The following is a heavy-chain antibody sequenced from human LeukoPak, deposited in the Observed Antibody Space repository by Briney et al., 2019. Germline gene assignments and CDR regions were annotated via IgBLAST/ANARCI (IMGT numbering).Heavy chain of an antibody. Sequence: SETLSLTCGVSGGSITNTNYWTWVRQPPGKGLEWIGEVNLQGSTNYNPSLMGRVAISVDTSENHISLQLTSVTAAETAVYYCAREGGPYRPLDYSGQGTLVTVSS. J-gene: IGHJ4*02. CDR1: GGSITNTNY. CDR3: AREGGPYRPLDY. CDR2: VNLQGST. V-gene: IGHV4-4*02.